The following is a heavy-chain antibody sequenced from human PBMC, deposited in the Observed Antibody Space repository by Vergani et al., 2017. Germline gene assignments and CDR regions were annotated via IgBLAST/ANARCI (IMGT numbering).Heavy chain of an antibody. V-gene: IGHV3-23*04. Sequence: EVQLVESGGGLVKPGGSLRLSCAASGFTFSSYAMSWVRQAPGKGLEWVSAISGSGGSTYYADSVKGRFTISRDNSKNTLYLQMNSLRAEDTAVYYCAKGSRAIFGVVTLFAYWSQGTLVTVSS. D-gene: IGHD3-3*01. CDR1: GFTFSSYA. J-gene: IGHJ4*02. CDR3: AKGSRAIFGVVTLFAY. CDR2: ISGSGGST.